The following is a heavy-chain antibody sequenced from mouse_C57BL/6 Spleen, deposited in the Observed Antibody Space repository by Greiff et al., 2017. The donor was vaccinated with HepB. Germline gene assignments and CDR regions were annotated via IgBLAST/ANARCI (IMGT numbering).Heavy chain of an antibody. Sequence: EVQLMESGGGLVQPKGSLKLSCAASGFSFNTYAMNWVRQAPGKGLEWVARIRSKSNNYATYYADSVKDRFTISRDDSESMLYLQMNNLKTEDTAMYYCVSDYYGYAMDYWGQGTSVTVSS. J-gene: IGHJ4*01. V-gene: IGHV10-1*01. CDR3: VSDYYGYAMDY. CDR1: GFSFNTYA. CDR2: IRSKSNNYAT. D-gene: IGHD1-1*01.